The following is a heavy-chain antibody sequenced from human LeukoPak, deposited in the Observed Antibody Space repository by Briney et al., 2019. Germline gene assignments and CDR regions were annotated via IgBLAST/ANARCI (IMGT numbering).Heavy chain of an antibody. Sequence: PSETLSLTCTVSGGSITSYHYSWIRQPPGKGLEWVGYIYYSGSTNYNPSLKSRGTISVDTSKNQFSLMLSSVTAADTAVYYSARDRYGIAAAGTNSYSSGLAFGPWGQGTLVTVSS. CDR3: ARDRYGIAAAGTNSYSSGLAFGP. J-gene: IGHJ5*02. CDR1: GGSITSYH. D-gene: IGHD6-13*01. V-gene: IGHV4-59*01. CDR2: IYYSGST.